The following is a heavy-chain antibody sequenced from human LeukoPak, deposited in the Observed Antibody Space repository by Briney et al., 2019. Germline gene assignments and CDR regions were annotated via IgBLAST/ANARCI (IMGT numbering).Heavy chain of an antibody. D-gene: IGHD5-18*01. CDR1: GFSFSSYG. V-gene: IGHV3-30*02. CDR2: IRFDGSNY. CDR3: AKDLSGGYHSYYFDY. J-gene: IGHJ4*02. Sequence: GGSLRLSCAASGFSFSSYGMHWVRQAPGKGLEWVAFIRFDGSNYYYGDSVKGRFTISRDNSKNTLYLQMNSLRNEDTAVYFCAKDLSGGYHSYYFDYWGQGTPVTVSS.